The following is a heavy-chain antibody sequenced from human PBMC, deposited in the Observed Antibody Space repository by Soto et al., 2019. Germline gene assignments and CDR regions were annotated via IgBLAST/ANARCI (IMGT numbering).Heavy chain of an antibody. Sequence: SGPTLVNPTQTLTLTCTFSGFSLSTSGVGVGWIRQPPGKALEWLALIYWNDDKRYSPFLKSRLTITKDTSKNQVVLTMTNMDPVDTATYYCALRSLSRPSGWYSFDYWGQGTLVTVSS. V-gene: IGHV2-5*01. J-gene: IGHJ4*02. CDR2: IYWNDDK. CDR3: ALRSLSRPSGWYSFDY. D-gene: IGHD6-19*01. CDR1: GFSLSTSGVG.